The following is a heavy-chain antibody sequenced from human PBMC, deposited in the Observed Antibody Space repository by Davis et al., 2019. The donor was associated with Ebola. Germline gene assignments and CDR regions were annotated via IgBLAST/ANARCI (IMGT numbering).Heavy chain of an antibody. CDR3: VRDLPVVEGVHWFDP. V-gene: IGHV3-21*06. J-gene: IGHJ5*02. CDR1: GFTLGSYF. D-gene: IGHD3-10*01. CDR2: ISSGRSDK. Sequence: PGGSLRLSCAASGFTLGSYFMNWVRQAPGKGLEWVSSISSGRSDKYYADSVKGRFTISRDNAKNSLYLQMNGLRVDDTAVYYCVRDLPVVEGVHWFDPWGQGTLVTVSS.